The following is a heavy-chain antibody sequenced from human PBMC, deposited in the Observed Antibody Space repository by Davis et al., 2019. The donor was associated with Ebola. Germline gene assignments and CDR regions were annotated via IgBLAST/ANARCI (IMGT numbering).Heavy chain of an antibody. CDR2: IRGSGDYT. Sequence: GESLKISCAASGFTFSSYGMHWVRQAPGKGLEWVSGIRGSGDYTQYADSVKGRFTISRDNSKNTLYLQMDSLRAEDTAVYYCAKFPTPYSSGWSPGYFDFWGQGTLVTVSS. D-gene: IGHD6-19*01. CDR1: GFTFSSYG. V-gene: IGHV3-23*01. J-gene: IGHJ4*02. CDR3: AKFPTPYSSGWSPGYFDF.